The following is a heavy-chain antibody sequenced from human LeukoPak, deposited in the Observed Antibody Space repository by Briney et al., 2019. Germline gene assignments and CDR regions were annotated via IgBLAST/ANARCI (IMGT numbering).Heavy chain of an antibody. D-gene: IGHD3-10*01. CDR3: ARTLVDYYGSGSYLTYYYYYYMDV. V-gene: IGHV4-34*01. J-gene: IGHJ6*03. Sequence: KPSETLSLTCAVYGGSFSGYYWSWIRQPPGKGLEWIGEINHSGSTNYNPSLKSRVTISVDTSKNRFSLKLSSVTAADTAVYYCARTLVDYYGSGSYLTYYYYYYMDVWGKGTTVTVSS. CDR2: INHSGST. CDR1: GGSFSGYY.